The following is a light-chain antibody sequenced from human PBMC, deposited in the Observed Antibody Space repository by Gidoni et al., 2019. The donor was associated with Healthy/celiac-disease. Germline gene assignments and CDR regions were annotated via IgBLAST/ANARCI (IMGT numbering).Light chain of an antibody. CDR2: AAS. Sequence: DIQMTQSPSSLSASVGDRVTITCRASQSISSSLNWYQQKPGKAHKLLIYAASSLQSGVPSRLSGSASGTDFTLTISSLQPEDFATYYCQQSYSFGGGTKVEIK. CDR3: QQSYS. V-gene: IGKV1-39*01. CDR1: QSISSS. J-gene: IGKJ4*01.